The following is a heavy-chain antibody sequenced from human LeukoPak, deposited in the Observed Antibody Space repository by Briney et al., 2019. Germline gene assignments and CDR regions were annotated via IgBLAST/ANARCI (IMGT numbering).Heavy chain of an antibody. Sequence: GGSLRLSCAASGFTFSSYAMHWVRQAPGKGLEWVAVISYDGSNKYYADSVKGRFTISRDNSKNTLYLQMNSLRAEDTAVYYCARDGASIAARPHAFDIWGQGTMVTVSS. J-gene: IGHJ3*02. CDR1: GFTFSSYA. CDR3: ARDGASIAARPHAFDI. V-gene: IGHV3-30*04. D-gene: IGHD6-6*01. CDR2: ISYDGSNK.